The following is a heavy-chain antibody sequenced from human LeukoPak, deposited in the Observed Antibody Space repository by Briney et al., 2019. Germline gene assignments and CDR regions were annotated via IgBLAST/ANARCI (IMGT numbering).Heavy chain of an antibody. V-gene: IGHV4-4*07. Sequence: PSETLSLTCTVSGGSISSYYWSWIRQPAGKGLEWIGRIYTSGRTNYNPSLKSRVTMSVDTSKNQFSLKLSSVTAADTAVHYCAREGFEYSSSSGGYNWFDPWGQGTLVTVSS. CDR2: IYTSGRT. CDR3: AREGFEYSSSSGGYNWFDP. J-gene: IGHJ5*02. D-gene: IGHD6-6*01. CDR1: GGSISSYY.